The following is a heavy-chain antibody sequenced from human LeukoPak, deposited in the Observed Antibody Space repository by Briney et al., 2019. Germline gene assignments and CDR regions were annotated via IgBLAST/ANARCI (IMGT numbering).Heavy chain of an antibody. J-gene: IGHJ6*03. CDR2: IYHSGST. CDR1: GGSISSYY. Sequence: PSETLSLTCTVSGGSISSYYWGWIRQPPGKGLEWIGSIYHSGSTYYNPSLKSRVTISVDTSKNQFSLKLSSVTAADTAVYYCARAGRFVYYYYYYMDVWGKGTTVTVSS. V-gene: IGHV4-38-2*02. D-gene: IGHD3-10*01. CDR3: ARAGRFVYYYYYYMDV.